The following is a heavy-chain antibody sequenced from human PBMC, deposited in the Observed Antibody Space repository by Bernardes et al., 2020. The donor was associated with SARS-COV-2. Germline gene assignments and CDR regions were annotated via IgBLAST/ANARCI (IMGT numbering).Heavy chain of an antibody. D-gene: IGHD2-8*01. Sequence: GGSLRLSCAVSGLTIGDYYMSWIRQAPGRGLEGVSYITTSSYTNYADPVRGRFTVSRDNAKNSLNLQLNSLRAEDTAVYYCAIEGVSNVFDMWGQGTMGNVSS. CDR1: GLTIGDYY. CDR3: AIEGVSNVFDM. CDR2: ITTSSYT. J-gene: IGHJ3*02. V-gene: IGHV3-11*06.